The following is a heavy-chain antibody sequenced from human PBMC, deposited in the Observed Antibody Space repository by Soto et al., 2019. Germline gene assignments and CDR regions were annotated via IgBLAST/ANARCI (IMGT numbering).Heavy chain of an antibody. Sequence: EVQLLESGGGLVQPGGSLRLSCAASGFTFGTNAMNWVRQAPGKGLQWVSSINYSGSDTHYADSVKGRFTISRDNSENKLHLQMNRLRAEDTEVYYCAKRGSSFFDSWGQGTLVTVSS. CDR3: AKRGSSFFDS. J-gene: IGHJ4*02. CDR2: INYSGSDT. CDR1: GFTFGTNA. D-gene: IGHD6-6*01. V-gene: IGHV3-23*01.